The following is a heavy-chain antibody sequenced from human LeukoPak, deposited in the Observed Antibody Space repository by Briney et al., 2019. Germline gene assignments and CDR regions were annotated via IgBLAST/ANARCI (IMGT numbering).Heavy chain of an antibody. CDR1: GGSIGSFY. D-gene: IGHD5-12*01. J-gene: IGHJ4*02. V-gene: IGHV4-59*01. Sequence: SETLSLTCTISGGSIGSFYWSWIRQPPGRDLEWVGYVYDSERFADSDSDTGADSENTNYNPALKGRVTISLDTSKKQVSLKLATVTAADTAVYFGARGVAPFFDRWGQGALVAVFS. CDR2: VYDSERFADSDSDTGADSENT. CDR3: ARGVAPFFDR.